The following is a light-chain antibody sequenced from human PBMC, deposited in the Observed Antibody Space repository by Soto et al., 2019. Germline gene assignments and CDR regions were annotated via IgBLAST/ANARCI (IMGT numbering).Light chain of an antibody. CDR1: GSDIGGYNY. J-gene: IGLJ1*01. Sequence: QSALTQPASVSGSPGQSITISCIGTGSDIGGYNYVFWYKQYPGQPPKLVIYDVSNRPSGVSHRFFGSKSGNTASLTISGLQAEDEADYYCSSYRNSATVFVFGTGTKLTVL. CDR3: SSYRNSATVFV. V-gene: IGLV2-14*03. CDR2: DVS.